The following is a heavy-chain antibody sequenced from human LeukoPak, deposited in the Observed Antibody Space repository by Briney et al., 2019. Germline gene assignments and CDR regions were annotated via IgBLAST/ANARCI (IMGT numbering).Heavy chain of an antibody. J-gene: IGHJ4*02. Sequence: GGSLRLSRTASGFTFRNYAMSWVRQAPGKGLEWVSGISGSGGNTNYADSVKGRFTISRDNSKDTLYLQMDSLRVEDTAVYYCAKHYNFWSGYFTYWGQGTLVTVSS. D-gene: IGHD3-3*01. CDR2: ISGSGGNT. CDR3: AKHYNFWSGYFTY. V-gene: IGHV3-23*01. CDR1: GFTFRNYA.